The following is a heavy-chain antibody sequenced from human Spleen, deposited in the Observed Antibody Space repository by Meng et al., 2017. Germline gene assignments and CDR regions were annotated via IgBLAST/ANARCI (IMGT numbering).Heavy chain of an antibody. J-gene: IGHJ4*02. V-gene: IGHV3-23*01. CDR3: AMGNYYDCSGYYSPD. CDR2: LSGGGFTT. D-gene: IGHD3-22*01. Sequence: GESLKISCAASGFSFSSYAMSWVRRTPGKGLEWLEALSGGGFTTYYADSVKGRVTISRDNAKNSLYLQMNSLRAEDTAVYYCAMGNYYDCSGYYSPDWGQGTLVTVSS. CDR1: GFSFSSYA.